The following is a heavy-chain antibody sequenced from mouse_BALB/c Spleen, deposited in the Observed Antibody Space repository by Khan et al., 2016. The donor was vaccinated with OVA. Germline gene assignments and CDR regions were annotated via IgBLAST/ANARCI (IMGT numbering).Heavy chain of an antibody. D-gene: IGHD2-2*01. J-gene: IGHJ4*01. CDR3: ARGLRRYDYSMDY. CDR2: INPDSSTI. Sequence: EVQLIESGGGLVQPGGSLKLSCAASGFDFSRYWMSWVRQAPGKGLEWIGEINPDSSTINYTPSLKDKFIISRDNANNTLYLQMSKVRSEDTALYYCARGLRRYDYSMDYWGQGTSVTVSS. CDR1: GFDFSRYW. V-gene: IGHV4-1*02.